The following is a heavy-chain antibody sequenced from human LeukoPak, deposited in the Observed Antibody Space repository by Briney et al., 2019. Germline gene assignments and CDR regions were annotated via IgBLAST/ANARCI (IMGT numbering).Heavy chain of an antibody. J-gene: IGHJ4*02. D-gene: IGHD1-1*01. V-gene: IGHV1-46*01. CDR2: INPSGGST. Sequence: ASVKVSCKASGFTFISYYIHWVRQAPGQGLEWMGIINPSGGSTGYAQKFQDRVTMTRDMSTSTVYMELSSLRSEDTAVYYCARELERWPSPFDYWGQGTLVTVSS. CDR1: GFTFISYY. CDR3: ARELERWPSPFDY.